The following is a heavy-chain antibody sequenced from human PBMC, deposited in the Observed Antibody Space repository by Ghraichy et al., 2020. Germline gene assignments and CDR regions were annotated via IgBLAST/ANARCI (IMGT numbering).Heavy chain of an antibody. Sequence: ASVKVSCKASGYSFTDYFLHWARQAPGQGPEWMGWINPHSGATSYAHTFQGRALMTRDTSITTAYLELRRLTSDDTAQYYCAKGTVHTRMTPDVGTLDYWGQVTLVKVSS. CDR1: GYSFTDYF. D-gene: IGHD5-18*01. CDR3: AKGTVHTRMTPDVGTLDY. J-gene: IGHJ4*02. V-gene: IGHV1-2*02. CDR2: INPHSGAT.